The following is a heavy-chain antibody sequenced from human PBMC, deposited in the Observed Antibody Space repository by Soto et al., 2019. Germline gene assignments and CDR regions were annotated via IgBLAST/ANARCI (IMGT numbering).Heavy chain of an antibody. J-gene: IGHJ6*02. CDR2: IRGFSPYT. CDR1: GFTFRTYT. CDR3: ARDRVYDDHDYYYNAMDV. Sequence: GGSLRLSCISSGFTFRTYTMNWVRQAPGKGLEGVSGIRGFSPYTFYAESVKGRFTISTDNAKNALYLQMNSLRAEDTAVYYCARDRVYDDHDYYYNAMDVWGQGTTVTVSS. D-gene: IGHD6-13*01. V-gene: IGHV3-21*01.